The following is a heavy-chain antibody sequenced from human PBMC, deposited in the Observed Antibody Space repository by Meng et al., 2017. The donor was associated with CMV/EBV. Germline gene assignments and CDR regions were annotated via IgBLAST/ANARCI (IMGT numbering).Heavy chain of an antibody. CDR2: ISSSGSTI. J-gene: IGHJ4*02. V-gene: IGHV3-48*03. D-gene: IGHD2-2*01. Sequence: GESLKISCAASGFTFSSYEMNWVRQAPGKGLEWVSYISSSGSTIYYADSVKGRFTISRDNAKNSLYLQMHSLRAEDTAVYYCASGDCSSTSCYGEIDYWGQGTLVTVSS. CDR3: ASGDCSSTSCYGEIDY. CDR1: GFTFSSYE.